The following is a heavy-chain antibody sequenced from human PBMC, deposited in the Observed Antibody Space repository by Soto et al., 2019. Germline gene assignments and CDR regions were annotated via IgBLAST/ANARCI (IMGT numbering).Heavy chain of an antibody. Sequence: QLQLQESGSGLVKPSQTLSLTCAVSGGSISSGGYSWSWIRQPPGKGLEWIGYIYHSGSTYYNPSLKSRVTISVDRSKNQFSLKLSSVTAADTAVYYCARDHHGDGSGWFDPWGQGTLVTVSS. CDR2: IYHSGST. CDR3: ARDHHGDGSGWFDP. J-gene: IGHJ5*02. CDR1: GGSISSGGYS. D-gene: IGHD3-10*01. V-gene: IGHV4-30-2*01.